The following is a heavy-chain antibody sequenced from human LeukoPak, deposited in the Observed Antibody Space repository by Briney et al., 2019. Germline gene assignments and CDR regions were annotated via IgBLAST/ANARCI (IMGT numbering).Heavy chain of an antibody. D-gene: IGHD3-22*01. CDR1: GYTFTIYY. V-gene: IGHV1-46*01. J-gene: IGHJ5*02. Sequence: ASVKVSCKASGYTFTIYYIHWVRQAPGQGLEWMGLINPSGGSTNYAQKFQGRVTMTRDTSTSTVYMELSSLRSEDTAVYYCARDLGQYYDTSDNWFDPWGQGTLVTVSS. CDR2: INPSGGST. CDR3: ARDLGQYYDTSDNWFDP.